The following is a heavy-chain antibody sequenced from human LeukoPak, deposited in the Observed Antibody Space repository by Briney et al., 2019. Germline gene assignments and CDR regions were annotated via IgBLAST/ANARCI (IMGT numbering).Heavy chain of an antibody. J-gene: IGHJ4*02. CDR1: GFSFNSYS. CDR3: ARKGNWNYDY. D-gene: IGHD1-1*01. V-gene: IGHV3-21*01. Sequence: PGGSLRLSCTASGFSFNSYSMNWVRQAPGKGLEWVSSISSTSSYTHYADSVKGRFTISRDNARNSLYLQMNSLRVEDTAVYYCARKGNWNYDYWGQGTLVTVSS. CDR2: ISSTSSYT.